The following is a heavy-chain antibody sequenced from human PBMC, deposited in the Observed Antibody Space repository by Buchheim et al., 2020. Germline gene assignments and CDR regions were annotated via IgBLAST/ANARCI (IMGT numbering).Heavy chain of an antibody. Sequence: EVQLVESGGGLVQPGRSLRLSCTASGFTFGDYAMSWVRQAPGKGLEWVGFIRSKAYGGTTEYAASVKGRFTISRDDSKSIAYLQMNSLKTEDTAVYYCTRDGHGGNSIDYWGQGTL. D-gene: IGHD4-23*01. V-gene: IGHV3-49*04. CDR3: TRDGHGGNSIDY. CDR1: GFTFGDYA. J-gene: IGHJ4*02. CDR2: IRSKAYGGTT.